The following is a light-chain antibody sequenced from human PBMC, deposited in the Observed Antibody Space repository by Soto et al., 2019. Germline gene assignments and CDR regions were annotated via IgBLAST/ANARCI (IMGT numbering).Light chain of an antibody. CDR1: QSVSRNY. CDR2: DAS. V-gene: IGKV3D-20*01. Sequence: EIVLTQSPATLSLSPGERATLSCGASQSVSRNYLAWYQQKPGLAPSLLIYDASSRATGIPDRFSGSGSGTDFTLTISRLEPEDSAVYYCQQYGTSPTFGQGTKVYI. J-gene: IGKJ1*01. CDR3: QQYGTSPT.